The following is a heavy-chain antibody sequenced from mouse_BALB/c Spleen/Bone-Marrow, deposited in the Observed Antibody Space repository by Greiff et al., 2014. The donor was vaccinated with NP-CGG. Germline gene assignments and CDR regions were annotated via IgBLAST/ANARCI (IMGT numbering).Heavy chain of an antibody. J-gene: IGHJ4*01. CDR1: GFNIRDTY. CDR3: ASATTATFYAMDY. Sequence: EVQLQQSGAELVKPGASVKLSCTVSGFNIRDTYMHWVKQRPKQGLEWNGRIDPANGNTKYDPKFQGKATITADTSSNTAYLQLSSLTSEDTAVYYCASATTATFYAMDYWGQGTSVTVSS. V-gene: IGHV14-3*02. D-gene: IGHD1-2*01. CDR2: IDPANGNT.